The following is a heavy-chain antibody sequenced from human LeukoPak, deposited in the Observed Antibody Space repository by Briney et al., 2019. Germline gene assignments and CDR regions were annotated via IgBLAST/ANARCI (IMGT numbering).Heavy chain of an antibody. V-gene: IGHV3-48*03. D-gene: IGHD4-17*01. J-gene: IGHJ6*02. CDR3: ARDQQPRDYGDYTDYYYYGMDV. CDR2: ISSSGRTI. Sequence: PGGSLRLSCAASGFTFSSYEMNWVGQAPGKGLEGVSYISSSGRTIYYADSVKGGFTIYRDNAKNSLYLQMNSLRAEDTAVYYCARDQQPRDYGDYTDYYYYGMDVWGQGTTVTVSS. CDR1: GFTFSSYE.